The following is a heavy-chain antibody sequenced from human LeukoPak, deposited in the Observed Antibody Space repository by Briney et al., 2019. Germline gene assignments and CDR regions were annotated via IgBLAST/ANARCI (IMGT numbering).Heavy chain of an antibody. Sequence: SETLSLTCTVSGDSISSSYWSWIQQPPGKTLEWIGYIYYTGTTNYNPSLKSRVTMSIDTSKNQFSLNLNSVTAADTAVYYCARGFYDSSGYSNCFDPWDQGTLVTVSS. CDR1: GDSISSSY. CDR3: ARGFYDSSGYSNCFDP. D-gene: IGHD3-22*01. J-gene: IGHJ5*02. CDR2: IYYTGTT. V-gene: IGHV4-59*01.